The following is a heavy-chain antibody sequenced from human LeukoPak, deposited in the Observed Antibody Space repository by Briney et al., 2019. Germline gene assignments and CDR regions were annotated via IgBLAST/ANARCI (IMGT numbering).Heavy chain of an antibody. CDR2: IIPISGTA. V-gene: IGHV1-69*06. D-gene: IGHD1-14*01. Sequence: SVKVSCKASGGTFSSYAISWVRQAPGQGHEWIGGIIPISGTAKYAQKLQGRVTISADMSTGTAYMELSILSSEDTAVYYCAGSYNTYYAQDYWGQGALVTVSS. CDR3: AGSYNTYYAQDY. CDR1: GGTFSSYA. J-gene: IGHJ4*02.